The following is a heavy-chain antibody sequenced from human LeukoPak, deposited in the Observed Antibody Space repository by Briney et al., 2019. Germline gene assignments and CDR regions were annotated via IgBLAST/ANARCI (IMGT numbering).Heavy chain of an antibody. D-gene: IGHD4-17*01. CDR1: GGSISSYY. CDR3: AREGDYGDYSPYYFDY. J-gene: IGHJ4*02. V-gene: IGHV4-59*12. CDR2: IYYSGST. Sequence: SETLSLTCTVSGGSISSYYWSWIRQPPGKGLEWIGYIYYSGSTYYNPSLKSRVTISVDTSKNQFSLKLSSVTAADTAVYYCAREGDYGDYSPYYFDYWGQGTLVTVSS.